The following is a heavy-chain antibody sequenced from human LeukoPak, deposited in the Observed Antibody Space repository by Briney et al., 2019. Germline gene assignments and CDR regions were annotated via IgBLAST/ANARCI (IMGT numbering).Heavy chain of an antibody. CDR3: ARHAYHNDNGDYFFAY. J-gene: IGHJ4*02. Sequence: GESLKISCKASGYTFADYWIGWVRQMPGKGLEWMGIIYPGESDIRYNPSFQGQVTISADKPISTAYLQWASLQASDTAVYYCARHAYHNDNGDYFFAYWGQGTLVAVSS. CDR2: IYPGESDI. V-gene: IGHV5-51*01. D-gene: IGHD3-22*01. CDR1: GYTFADYW.